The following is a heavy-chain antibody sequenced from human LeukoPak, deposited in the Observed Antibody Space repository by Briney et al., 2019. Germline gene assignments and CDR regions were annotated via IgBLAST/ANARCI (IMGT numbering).Heavy chain of an antibody. D-gene: IGHD2-21*02. J-gene: IGHJ4*02. Sequence: GGSLRLSCAASGFTLSNAWMSWVRQAPGKGLEWVGRIKSKTDGGTTDYAAPVKGRFTISRDDSKNTLYLQMNSLKTEDTAVYYCTTSPYCGGDCYSWGQGTLVTVSS. CDR2: IKSKTDGGTT. CDR3: TTSPYCGGDCYS. CDR1: GFTLSNAW. V-gene: IGHV3-15*01.